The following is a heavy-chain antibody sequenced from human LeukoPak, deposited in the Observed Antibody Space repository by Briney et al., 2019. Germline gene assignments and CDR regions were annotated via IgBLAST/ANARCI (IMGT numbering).Heavy chain of an antibody. CDR1: GGSFSGYY. V-gene: IGHV4-34*01. J-gene: IGHJ4*02. D-gene: IGHD3-10*01. Sequence: SETLSLTCAVYGGSFSGYYWSWIRQPPGKGLEWIGEINHSGSTNYNPSLKSRVTISVDTSKNQFSLKLSSVAAADTAVYYCARVWRGRNIRAFDYWGQGTLVTVSS. CDR3: ARVWRGRNIRAFDY. CDR2: INHSGST.